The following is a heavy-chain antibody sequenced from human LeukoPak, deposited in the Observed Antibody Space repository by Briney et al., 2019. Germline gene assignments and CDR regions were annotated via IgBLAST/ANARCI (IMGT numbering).Heavy chain of an antibody. CDR1: GFAFSSYW. CDR3: ARSIAVSATGY. Sequence: PGGSLRLSCAASGFAFSSYWMHWVRQAPGKGLVWVSRISSDGSSTNYADSVKGRFTISRDNAKNTLYLQMNSLRAEDTAVYYCARSIAVSATGYWGQGTLVTVSS. D-gene: IGHD6-19*01. CDR2: ISSDGSST. V-gene: IGHV3-74*01. J-gene: IGHJ4*02.